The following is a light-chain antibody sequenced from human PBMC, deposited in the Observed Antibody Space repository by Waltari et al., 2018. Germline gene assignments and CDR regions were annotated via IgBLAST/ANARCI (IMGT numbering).Light chain of an antibody. Sequence: YELTQPPPVSVAPGQTARITCDGDTIGSQIVHWYKHKPGQAPGLVGYDDGDRPSGIPERFSGSNSGNTAALTISRVDAGDEAEYYCQVWDSGSNHYVFGTVTKVTVL. CDR3: QVWDSGSNHYV. CDR1: TIGSQI. CDR2: DDG. J-gene: IGLJ1*01. V-gene: IGLV3-21*02.